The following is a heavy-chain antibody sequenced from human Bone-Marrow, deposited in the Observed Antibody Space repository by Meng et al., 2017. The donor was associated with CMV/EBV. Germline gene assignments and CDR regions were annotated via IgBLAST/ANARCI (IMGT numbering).Heavy chain of an antibody. D-gene: IGHD3-10*01. J-gene: IGHJ3*02. Sequence: GESLKISCAASGFTFSSYSMNWVRQAPGKGLEWVSSISSSSSYIYYADSVKGRFTISRDNAKNSLYLQMNSLRAEDTAVYYCARVGQFVAAFDIWGQGTMVTFSS. V-gene: IGHV3-21*01. CDR3: ARVGQFVAAFDI. CDR2: ISSSSSYI. CDR1: GFTFSSYS.